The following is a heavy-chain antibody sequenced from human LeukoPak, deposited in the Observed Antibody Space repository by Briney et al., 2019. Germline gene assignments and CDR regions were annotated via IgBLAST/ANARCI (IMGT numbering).Heavy chain of an antibody. D-gene: IGHD5-18*01. V-gene: IGHV4-59*01. J-gene: IGHJ4*02. Sequence: PSETLSLTCTASGGSISSYYWSWIRQPPGKGLEWIGYIYYSGSTNYNPSLKSRVTISVDTSKNQFSLKLSSVTAADTAVYYCARDRYGRYFDYWGQGTLVTVSS. CDR3: ARDRYGRYFDY. CDR2: IYYSGST. CDR1: GGSISSYY.